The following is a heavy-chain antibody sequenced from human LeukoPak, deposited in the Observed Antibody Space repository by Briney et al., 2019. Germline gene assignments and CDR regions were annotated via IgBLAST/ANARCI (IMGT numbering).Heavy chain of an antibody. V-gene: IGHV3-23*01. Sequence: GGSLRLSCAASGFTFSRYVMGWVRRAPGKGVEWVSGISGSGGSTYFADSVKGRFTISRDNSKNTLYLQMNTLRVEDTAVYYCAKGGMVRGEYDYWGQGTLVTVSS. CDR3: AKGGMVRGEYDY. D-gene: IGHD3-10*01. CDR1: GFTFSRYV. J-gene: IGHJ4*02. CDR2: ISGSGGST.